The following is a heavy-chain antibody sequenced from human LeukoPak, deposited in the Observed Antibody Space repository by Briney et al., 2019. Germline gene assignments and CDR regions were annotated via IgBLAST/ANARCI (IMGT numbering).Heavy chain of an antibody. D-gene: IGHD1-26*01. J-gene: IGHJ4*02. CDR3: AVPQWELLN. Sequence: GGSLRPSCAASGFTFSSYAMSWVRQAPGKGLEWVSAISGSGGSTYYADSVKGRFTISRDNSKNTLYLQMNSLRAEDTAVYSCAVPQWELLNWGQGTLVTVSS. V-gene: IGHV3-23*01. CDR1: GFTFSSYA. CDR2: ISGSGGST.